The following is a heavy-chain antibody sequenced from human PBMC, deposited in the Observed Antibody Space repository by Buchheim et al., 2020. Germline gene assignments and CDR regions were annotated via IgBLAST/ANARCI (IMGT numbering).Heavy chain of an antibody. CDR1: GFTFSNYS. J-gene: IGHJ4*02. D-gene: IGHD3-22*01. CDR2: ISSGSTSI. CDR3: ARDITHFDSSGKPSV. Sequence: ELQVVESGGGLVRPGGSLRLSCAVSGFTFSNYSMNWVRQAPGKGLEWVSSISSGSTSIYYPDSVKGRFTTFRDNARKTVYLQMNSLRVEDTAVYYCARDITHFDSSGKPSVWGQGTL. V-gene: IGHV3-21*01.